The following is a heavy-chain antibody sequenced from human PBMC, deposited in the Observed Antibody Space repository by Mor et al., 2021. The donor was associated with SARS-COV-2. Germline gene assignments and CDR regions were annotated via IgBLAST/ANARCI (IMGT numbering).Heavy chain of an antibody. CDR3: VRDVPADGLDY. Sequence: VKGRFTISRDNAKNTLYLQMNSLRAEDTAVYYCVRDVPADGLDYWGQGTLVTVSS. D-gene: IGHD3-10*02. V-gene: IGHV3-74*01. J-gene: IGHJ4*02.